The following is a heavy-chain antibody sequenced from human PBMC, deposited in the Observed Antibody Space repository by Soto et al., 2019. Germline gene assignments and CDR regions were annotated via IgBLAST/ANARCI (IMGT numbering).Heavy chain of an antibody. CDR3: ARDRLMATAGTARHYFGLDV. CDR1: GFTFSSYA. CDR2: ISGSGGST. Sequence: PGGSLRLSCAASGFTFSSYAMSWVRQTPGKGLEWVSAISGSGGSTYYADSVKGRFTISRDNSKNTLYLQMNSLRAADTAVYYCARDRLMATAGTARHYFGLDVWGQGTTVTVSS. J-gene: IGHJ6*02. D-gene: IGHD5-18*01. V-gene: IGHV3-23*01.